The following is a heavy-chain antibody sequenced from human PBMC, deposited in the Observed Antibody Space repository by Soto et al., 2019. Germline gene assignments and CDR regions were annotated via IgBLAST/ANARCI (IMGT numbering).Heavy chain of an antibody. J-gene: IGHJ3*02. CDR3: ARDQGNWNDDAFDI. Sequence: GGSLRLSCAASGFTVSSNYMSWVRQAPGKGLEWVSVIYSGGSTYYTDSVKGRFTISRDNSKNTLYLQMNSLRAEDTAVYYCARDQGNWNDDAFDIWGQGTMVTVSS. V-gene: IGHV3-66*01. CDR1: GFTVSSNY. CDR2: IYSGGST. D-gene: IGHD1-20*01.